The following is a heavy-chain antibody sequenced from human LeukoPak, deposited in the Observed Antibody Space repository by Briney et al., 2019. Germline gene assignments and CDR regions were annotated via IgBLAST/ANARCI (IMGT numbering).Heavy chain of an antibody. CDR1: GYTFTRYY. CDR3: ARVGYSGNFIDY. CDR2: NT. J-gene: IGHJ4*02. D-gene: IGHD4-23*01. Sequence: VASVQVSCKASGYTFTRYYMHGVRQAPGQGLEWMGWNTNYAQNHQGRVTMTTDTSTSTAFMELMSLRSDDTAVYYCARVGYSGNFIDYWGQGTLVTVSS. V-gene: IGHV1-18*04.